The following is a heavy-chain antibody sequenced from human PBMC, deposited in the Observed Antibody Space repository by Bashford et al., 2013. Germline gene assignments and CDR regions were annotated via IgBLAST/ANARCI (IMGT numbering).Heavy chain of an antibody. V-gene: IGHV4-59*08. CDR3: ARHRAGYSSGLDY. J-gene: IGHJ4*02. Sequence: SETLSLTCTVSGVSISASYWNWIRQPPGKGLEWIGYIYYNGSTDYNPSLKSRVTISVDTSKDQFSLKLTSVTASDTAVFYCARHRAGYSSGLDYWGQGTLVTVSS. D-gene: IGHD6-19*01. CDR2: IYYNGST. CDR1: GVSISASY.